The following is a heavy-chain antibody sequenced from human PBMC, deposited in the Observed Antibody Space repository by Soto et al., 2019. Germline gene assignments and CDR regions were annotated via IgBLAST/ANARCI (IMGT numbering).Heavy chain of an antibody. Sequence: QVQLQESGPGLVKPSGTLSLTCAVSGGSVSSSNWWSWVRQSPGKGLEWMGEIYHSGSAHYNPSLKRRDPISLDKSKHQFSLRLTYVPAPDTDLYYCARVPGVVVSADDAFDNWGPGTRVIVSS. V-gene: IGHV4-4*02. D-gene: IGHD2-21*02. CDR1: GGSVSSSNW. J-gene: IGHJ3*02. CDR2: IYHSGSA. CDR3: ARVPGVVVSADDAFDN.